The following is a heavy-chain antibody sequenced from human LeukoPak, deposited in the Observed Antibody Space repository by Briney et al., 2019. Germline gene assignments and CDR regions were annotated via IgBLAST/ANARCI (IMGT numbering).Heavy chain of an antibody. D-gene: IGHD4-17*01. J-gene: IGHJ6*03. CDR1: GYSFTSYW. V-gene: IGHV5-51*01. Sequence: GESRQISCQGSGYSFTSYWIGWVRPMPGKGREWMGIIYPGDSDTRYSPSFQGQVTISADKSISTAYLQWSSLKASDTAMYYCARHYGDYHYYYMDVWGKGTTVTVSS. CDR3: ARHYGDYHYYYMDV. CDR2: IYPGDSDT.